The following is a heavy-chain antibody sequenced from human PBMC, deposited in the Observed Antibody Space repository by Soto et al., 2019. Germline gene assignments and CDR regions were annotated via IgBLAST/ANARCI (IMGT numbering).Heavy chain of an antibody. CDR3: AREPRFLEWFYWFDP. Sequence: KPSETLSLTCTVSGGSISSGDYYWSWIRQPPGKGLEWIGYIYYSGSTYYNPSLKSRVTISVDTSKNQFSLKLSSVTAADTAVYYCAREPRFLEWFYWFDPWGQGTLVTVSS. D-gene: IGHD3-3*01. V-gene: IGHV4-30-4*01. J-gene: IGHJ5*02. CDR1: GGSISSGDYY. CDR2: IYYSGST.